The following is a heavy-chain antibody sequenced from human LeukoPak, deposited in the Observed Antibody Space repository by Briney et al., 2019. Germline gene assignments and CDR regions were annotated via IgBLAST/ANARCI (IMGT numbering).Heavy chain of an antibody. J-gene: IGHJ4*02. D-gene: IGHD3-22*01. CDR2: ISSSSSHI. CDR1: GLTFSSYS. CDR3: AREAYYYDSSGYYPHYFDY. V-gene: IGHV3-21*01. Sequence: GGSLRLSCAASGLTFSSYSMNWVRQAPGKGLEWVSSISSSSSHIYYADSVKGRFTISRDNAKNSLYLQMNSLRAEDTAVYYCAREAYYYDSSGYYPHYFDYWGQGTLVTVSS.